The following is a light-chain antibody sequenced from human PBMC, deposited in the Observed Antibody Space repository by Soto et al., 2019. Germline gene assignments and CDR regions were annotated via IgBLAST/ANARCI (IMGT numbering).Light chain of an antibody. CDR1: QSISRW. Sequence: DIQITQSPSTLSASVGDRVTITCRSSQSISRWVAWYQQKPGQAPKVLIWDATTLHRGVPSRFSGSGSGTEFTLTISSLQPDDFATYYCQQYNDYSTWTVGQGTKVDIK. V-gene: IGKV1-5*01. CDR2: DAT. CDR3: QQYNDYSTWT. J-gene: IGKJ1*01.